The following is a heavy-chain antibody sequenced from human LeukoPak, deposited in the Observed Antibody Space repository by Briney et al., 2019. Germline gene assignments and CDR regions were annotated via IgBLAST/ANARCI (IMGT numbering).Heavy chain of an antibody. Sequence: GGSLRLSCAASGFTFSDYYMSWIRQAPGKELEWISYISSSGSTIYYADSVKGRFTISRDNAKNSLYLQMNSLRAGDTAVYYCARGGYYGSGSYFRVDYWGQGTLVPVSS. D-gene: IGHD3-10*01. CDR3: ARGGYYGSGSYFRVDY. CDR2: ISSSGSTI. J-gene: IGHJ4*02. CDR1: GFTFSDYY. V-gene: IGHV3-11*04.